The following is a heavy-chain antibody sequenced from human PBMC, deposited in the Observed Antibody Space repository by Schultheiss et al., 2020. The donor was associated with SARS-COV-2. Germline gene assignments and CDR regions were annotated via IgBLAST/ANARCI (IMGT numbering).Heavy chain of an antibody. J-gene: IGHJ3*02. CDR3: ARPNSGSYYAFDI. CDR2: IYSGGST. Sequence: GESLKISCAASGFTVSSNYMSWVRQAPGKGLEWVSVIYSGGSTYYADSVKGRFTISRDNSKNTLYLQMNSLRAEDTAVYYCARPNSGSYYAFDIWGQGTMVTVSS. D-gene: IGHD1-26*01. CDR1: GFTVSSNY. V-gene: IGHV3-53*01.